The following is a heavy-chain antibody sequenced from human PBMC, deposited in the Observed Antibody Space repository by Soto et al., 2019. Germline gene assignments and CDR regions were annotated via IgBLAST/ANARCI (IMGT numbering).Heavy chain of an antibody. CDR1: GFTFSTYA. J-gene: IGHJ4*02. CDR3: GKDPYDSSGYYSSY. Sequence: GSLRLSCAASGFTFSTYAMTWVRQAPGKGLEWVSAISGSGGSTYYADSVKGRFTISRDNSKNTLFLQMKSLRAEDTAIYYCGKDPYDSSGYYSSYWGQGTLVTVSS. V-gene: IGHV3-23*01. D-gene: IGHD3-22*01. CDR2: ISGSGGST.